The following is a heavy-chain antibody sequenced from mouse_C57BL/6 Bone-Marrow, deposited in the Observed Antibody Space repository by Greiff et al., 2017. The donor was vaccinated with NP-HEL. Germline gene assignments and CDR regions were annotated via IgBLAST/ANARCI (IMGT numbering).Heavy chain of an antibody. Sequence: QVQLQQSGPELVKPGASVKISCTASGYAFSSSCMNWVKQRPGKGLEWIGRIYPGDGDTNYNGKFKGKATLTADKSSSTAYMQLSSLTSEDSAVYFCARKDYYGSSHYWYFDVWGTGTTVTVSS. J-gene: IGHJ1*03. V-gene: IGHV1-82*01. CDR3: ARKDYYGSSHYWYFDV. CDR1: GYAFSSSC. CDR2: IYPGDGDT. D-gene: IGHD1-1*01.